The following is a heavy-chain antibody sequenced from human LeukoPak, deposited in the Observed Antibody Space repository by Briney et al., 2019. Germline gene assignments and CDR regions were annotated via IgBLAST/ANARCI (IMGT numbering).Heavy chain of an antibody. CDR1: GASVSSFY. J-gene: IGHJ4*02. CDR3: SAQPDY. Sequence: SETLSLTCTVSGASVSSFYWSWIRQPPGKGLEWIGYIYYTGSTNYNPSLKSRLTMSIDTSKNQFSLKLSSVTAADTAVYYCSAQPDYWGQGTLVTVSS. CDR2: IYYTGST. V-gene: IGHV4-59*02.